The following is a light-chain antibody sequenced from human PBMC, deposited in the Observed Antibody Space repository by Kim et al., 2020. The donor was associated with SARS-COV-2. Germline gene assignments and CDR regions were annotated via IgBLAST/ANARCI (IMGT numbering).Light chain of an antibody. CDR1: KLGDKY. CDR2: QDN. J-gene: IGLJ2*01. Sequence: VSPGQTASITSSGDKLGDKYACWYQQKPGQSPVLVIYQDNKRPSGIPERFSGSNSGNTATLTISGTQAMDEADYYCQAWDSTTVVFGGGTQLTVL. CDR3: QAWDSTTVV. V-gene: IGLV3-1*01.